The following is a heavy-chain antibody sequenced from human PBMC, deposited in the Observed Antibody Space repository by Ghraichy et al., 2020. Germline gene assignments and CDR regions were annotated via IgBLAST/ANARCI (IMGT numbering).Heavy chain of an antibody. Sequence: SETLSPTCTVSGGSVSSGSYYWSWIRQPPGKGLEWIGYIYYSGSTNYNPSLKSRVTISVDTSKNQFSLKLSSVTAADTAVYYCARVPPRGNYYDSSARRAFDIWGQGTMVTVSS. V-gene: IGHV4-61*01. CDR1: GGSVSSGSYY. D-gene: IGHD3-22*01. CDR2: IYYSGST. CDR3: ARVPPRGNYYDSSARRAFDI. J-gene: IGHJ3*02.